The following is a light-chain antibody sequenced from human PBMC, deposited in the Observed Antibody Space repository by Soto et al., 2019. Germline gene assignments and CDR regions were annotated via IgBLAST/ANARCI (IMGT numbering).Light chain of an antibody. CDR1: SGHSSYA. Sequence: QSVLTQSPSASAALGASVKLTCTLSSGHSSYAIAWHQQQPEKGPRYLMNLNIDGSHSKGDGIPDRFSGSSSGAERYLTISSPQSEDEADYYCQTWVTGIVVFGGGTKVTVL. CDR2: LNIDGSH. V-gene: IGLV4-69*01. J-gene: IGLJ2*01. CDR3: QTWVTGIVV.